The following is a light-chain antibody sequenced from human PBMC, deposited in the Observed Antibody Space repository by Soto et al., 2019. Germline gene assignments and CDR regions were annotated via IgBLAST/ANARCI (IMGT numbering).Light chain of an antibody. Sequence: IQLTQSPSSLSASVGARVTITCRASHGISSNLAWYQQTPGKAPKLLIYAASTLQSGVTSRFSGSGSGTDFTLTISSLQTEDFAPDYCQQFKFYPLSFGGGTKVEIK. J-gene: IGKJ4*01. CDR2: AAS. CDR1: HGISSN. V-gene: IGKV1-9*01. CDR3: QQFKFYPLS.